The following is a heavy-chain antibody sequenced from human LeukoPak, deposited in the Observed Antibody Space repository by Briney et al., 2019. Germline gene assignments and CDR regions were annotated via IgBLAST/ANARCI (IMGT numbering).Heavy chain of an antibody. CDR3: ARELSGYYFDY. V-gene: IGHV3-30-3*01. CDR1: GFTFSSYA. Sequence: RGSLRLSCAASGFTFSSYAMHWVRQAPGKGLEWVAVISYDGSNKYYADSVKGRFTISRDNSKNTLYLQMNSLRAEDTAVYSCARELSGYYFDYWGQGTLVTVSS. J-gene: IGHJ4*02. CDR2: ISYDGSNK. D-gene: IGHD1-1*01.